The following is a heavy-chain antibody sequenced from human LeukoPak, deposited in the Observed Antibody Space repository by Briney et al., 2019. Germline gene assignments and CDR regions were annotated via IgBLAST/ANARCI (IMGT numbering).Heavy chain of an antibody. CDR3: ARALTTLTYEGY. CDR2: ISGSNSYI. D-gene: IGHD1-1*01. Sequence: GGSLRLSCAASGFTFRSYTMHWIRQAPGKGLEWVSSISGSNSYIFYADSVKGRFTVSRDNAKDSLYLQMNSLRAEDTAVYYCARALTTLTYEGYWGQGTLVTVSS. J-gene: IGHJ4*02. V-gene: IGHV3-21*01. CDR1: GFTFRSYT.